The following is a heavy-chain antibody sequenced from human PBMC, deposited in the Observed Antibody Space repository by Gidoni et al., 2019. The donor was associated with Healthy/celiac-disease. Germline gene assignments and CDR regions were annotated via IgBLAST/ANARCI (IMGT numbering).Heavy chain of an antibody. CDR3: ARPAALAIGYYDSSGYHWGIDY. J-gene: IGHJ4*02. CDR2: IDPSDSYT. V-gene: IGHV5-10-1*03. D-gene: IGHD3-22*01. Sequence: EVQLVQSGAEVKKPGESLRISCKGSGYSFTSYWISWARQMPGKGLEWMGRIDPSDSYTNYSPSFQGHVTISADKSISTAYLQWSSLKASDTAMYYCARPAALAIGYYDSSGYHWGIDYWGQGTLVTVSS. CDR1: GYSFTSYW.